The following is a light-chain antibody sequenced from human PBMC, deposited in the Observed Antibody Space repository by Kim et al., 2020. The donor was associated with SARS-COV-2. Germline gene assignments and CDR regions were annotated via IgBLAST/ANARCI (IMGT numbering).Light chain of an antibody. J-gene: IGLJ3*02. CDR1: RSDTGSNV. CDR3: AAWDDSLNGSV. Sequence: MLTSSVGGSRSDTGSNVVNGYQQLPGTPPNLLIYSNDYRPAGVPDRFSGSKSGTSASLDISGRQSEDEADYYCAAWDDSLNGSVFGGGTQLTVL. CDR2: SND. V-gene: IGLV1-44*01.